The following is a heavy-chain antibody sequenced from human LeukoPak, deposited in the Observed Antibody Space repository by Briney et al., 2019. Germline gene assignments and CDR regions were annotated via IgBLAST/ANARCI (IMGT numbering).Heavy chain of an antibody. Sequence: PSETLSLTCAVYGGSFSDYYWSWIRQPPGKGLEWIGEINHSRSTNYNPSLRSRVTISVDTSKNQFSLKVTSVTAADTAVYYCARRTTVHAFDIWGQGTMVTVSS. CDR1: GGSFSDYY. CDR3: ARRTTVHAFDI. J-gene: IGHJ3*02. D-gene: IGHD4-11*01. V-gene: IGHV4-34*01. CDR2: INHSRST.